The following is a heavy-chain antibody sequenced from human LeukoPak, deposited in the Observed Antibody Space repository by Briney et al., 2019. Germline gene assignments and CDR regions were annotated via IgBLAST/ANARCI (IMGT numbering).Heavy chain of an antibody. CDR3: ATSESGYYTR. V-gene: IGHV1-46*01. D-gene: IGHD3-3*01. Sequence: ASVKVSCKTSGYTVTSYYMHWVRQAPGQGLEWMGIINPSGGGTSYTQKFQGRVTMTRDTSTSTDYMEVSSLRSEDTAVYYCATSESGYYTRWGQGTLVTVSP. J-gene: IGHJ4*02. CDR1: GYTVTSYY. CDR2: INPSGGGT.